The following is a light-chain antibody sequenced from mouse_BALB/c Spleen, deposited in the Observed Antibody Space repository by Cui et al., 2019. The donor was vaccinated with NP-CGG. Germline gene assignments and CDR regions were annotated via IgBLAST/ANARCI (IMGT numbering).Light chain of an antibody. CDR3: ALWYSNHWV. Sequence: HAVVTHEVAPTPSPGDSVTFTCRSSTGAVTTSNYANWVQEKPDHLFTGLIGGTNNRVPGVPARFSGSLIGDKATLAITGAQTEDEAIYFCALWYSNHWVFGGGTKLAVL. CDR1: TGAVTTSNY. V-gene: IGLV1*01. CDR2: GTN. J-gene: IGLJ1*01.